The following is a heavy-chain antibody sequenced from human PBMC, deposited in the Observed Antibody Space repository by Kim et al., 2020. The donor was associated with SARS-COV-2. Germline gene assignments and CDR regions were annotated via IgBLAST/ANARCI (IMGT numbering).Heavy chain of an antibody. CDR2: IYYSGST. CDR1: GGSISSGGYY. V-gene: IGHV4-31*03. J-gene: IGHJ4*02. CDR3: ARVSGITIFGVAITGPFDY. D-gene: IGHD3-3*01. Sequence: SETLSLTCTVSGGSISSGGYYWSWIRQHPGKGLEWIGYIYYSGSTYYNPSLKSRVTISVDTSKNQFSLKLSSVTAADTAVYYCARVSGITIFGVAITGPFDYWGQGTLVTVSS.